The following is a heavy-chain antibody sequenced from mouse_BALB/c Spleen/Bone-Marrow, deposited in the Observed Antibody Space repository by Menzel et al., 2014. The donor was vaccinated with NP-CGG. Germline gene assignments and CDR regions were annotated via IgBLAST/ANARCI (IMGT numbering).Heavy chain of an antibody. CDR3: TRVSYAGWCLVV. V-gene: IGHV1-5*01. D-gene: IGHD2-12*01. CDR2: IYPGTSDT. Sequence: VQLKQSRTVLARPGASVKMSCQASGYTFTSYWMHWIKQRPGQGLEWIGAIYPGTSDTSYKQKFKGKAKLTAVTSASAAYMEISSVTEEYYAVYYGTRVSYAGWCLVVWGEGTPVTVSS. CDR1: GYTFTSYW. J-gene: IGHJ1*01.